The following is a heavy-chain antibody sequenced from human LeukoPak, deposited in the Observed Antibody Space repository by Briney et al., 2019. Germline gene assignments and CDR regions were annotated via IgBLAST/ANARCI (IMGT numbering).Heavy chain of an antibody. V-gene: IGHV4-34*01. Sequence: SETLSLTCAVYGGSFSGYYWSWIRQPPGKGLEWIGEINHSGSTNYNPSLKSRVTISVDTSKNQFSLKLSSVTAADTAVYYCARHGGQYYYGSGRAKYYFDYWGQGTLVTVSS. CDR1: GGSFSGYY. CDR2: INHSGST. CDR3: ARHGGQYYYGSGRAKYYFDY. D-gene: IGHD3-10*01. J-gene: IGHJ4*02.